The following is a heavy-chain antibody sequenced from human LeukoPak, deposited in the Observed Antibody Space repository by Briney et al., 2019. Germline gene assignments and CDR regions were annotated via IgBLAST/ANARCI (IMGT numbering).Heavy chain of an antibody. CDR1: GFTFKLYW. D-gene: IGHD2-15*01. Sequence: PGRCLRLSCAASGFTFKLYWMDWVRQVPGRGPVSVSRINHDGSDTNYAGSVRGRFTISRDDAKNPLYLQMNNLRAEDTAVYYCARSYGPIVFDYWGQGTLVPVPS. CDR3: ARSYGPIVFDY. V-gene: IGHV3-74*01. J-gene: IGHJ4*02. CDR2: INHDGSDT.